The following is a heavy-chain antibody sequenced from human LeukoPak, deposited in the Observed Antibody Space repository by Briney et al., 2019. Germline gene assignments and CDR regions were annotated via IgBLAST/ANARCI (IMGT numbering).Heavy chain of an antibody. Sequence: PSETLSLTCTVSGGSINNYYWTWIRQPPGKGLEWIGYIYYTGRTYYNPSLQSRVTISLDTSKNQFSLKLSSVTAADTAVYYCARESSLGNDYWGQGTLVTVSS. CDR1: GGSINNYY. D-gene: IGHD6-13*01. J-gene: IGHJ4*02. V-gene: IGHV4-59*08. CDR2: IYYTGRT. CDR3: ARESSLGNDY.